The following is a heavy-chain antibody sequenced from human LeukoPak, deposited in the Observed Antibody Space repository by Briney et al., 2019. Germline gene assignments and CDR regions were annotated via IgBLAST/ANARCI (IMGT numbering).Heavy chain of an antibody. CDR2: INSNSGGT. V-gene: IGHV1-2*02. J-gene: IGHJ3*02. Sequence: ASVKVSCRASGYPFTGHYIHWVRQAPGQGLEWMGWINSNSGGTSYAQNFQGRVTMTRDTSVSTAYMEISRLRSDDTAVYYCARVSTLGCSSTTCLVFDIWGQGTVVTVSS. CDR1: GYPFTGHY. D-gene: IGHD2-2*01. CDR3: ARVSTLGCSSTTCLVFDI.